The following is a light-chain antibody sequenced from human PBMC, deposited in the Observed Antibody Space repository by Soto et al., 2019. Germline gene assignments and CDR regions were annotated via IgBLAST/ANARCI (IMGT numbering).Light chain of an antibody. CDR1: GSNIGPNY. CDR3: PAWDDSLTGRV. Sequence: QSVLTQSPSASGTPGQRITISCSGSGSNIGPNYVYWFQQFPGTAPKLLIYNDDQRPSGVPDRFSGSKSGTSASLGISGLRSEDEADYYCPAWDDSLTGRVFGGGT. CDR2: NDD. V-gene: IGLV1-47*02. J-gene: IGLJ3*02.